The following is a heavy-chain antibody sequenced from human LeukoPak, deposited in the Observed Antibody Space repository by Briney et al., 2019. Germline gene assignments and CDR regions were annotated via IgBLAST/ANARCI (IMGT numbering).Heavy chain of an antibody. D-gene: IGHD3-3*01. CDR2: ISSSSSYI. Sequence: GGSLRLSCAASGFTFSSYSMNWVRQAPGKGLEWVSSISSSSSYIYYADSVKGRFTISRDNAKNSLYLQMNSLRAEDTAVYYCARGGPNYDFWSGSDYWGQGTLVTVSS. CDR3: ARGGPNYDFWSGSDY. J-gene: IGHJ4*02. V-gene: IGHV3-21*01. CDR1: GFTFSSYS.